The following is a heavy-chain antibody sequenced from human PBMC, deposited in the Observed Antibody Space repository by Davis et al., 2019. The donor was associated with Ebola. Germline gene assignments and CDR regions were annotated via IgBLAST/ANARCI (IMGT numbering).Heavy chain of an antibody. CDR1: GGRFSSHS. CDR2: IIPIFETA. CDR3: ARGGDSGSFYADY. V-gene: IGHV1-69*13. J-gene: IGHJ4*02. D-gene: IGHD1-26*01. Sequence: SVKVFCKASGGRFSSHSINWVRQAPGGQGLEWVGGIIPIFETAHYAQRFQDRATITADDSTSTVYMELSSLTSDDTAVYYCARGGDSGSFYADYWGQGTLVTVSS.